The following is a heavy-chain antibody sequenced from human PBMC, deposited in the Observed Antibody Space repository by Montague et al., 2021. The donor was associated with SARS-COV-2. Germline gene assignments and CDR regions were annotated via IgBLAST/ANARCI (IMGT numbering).Heavy chain of an antibody. D-gene: IGHD3-22*01. CDR3: ARGAPTISMVLVVMTGAGWYFDL. V-gene: IGHV4-34*01. Sequence: SETLSLTCAVHGGSISGYYWSWIRQPPVKALEWIGEINHSGSTNYNPSLRSRVTISVDTSKNQFSLKLSAVTAADTAVYYCARGAPTISMVLVVMTGAGWYFDLWGRGTLVTVSS. J-gene: IGHJ2*01. CDR2: INHSGST. CDR1: GGSISGYY.